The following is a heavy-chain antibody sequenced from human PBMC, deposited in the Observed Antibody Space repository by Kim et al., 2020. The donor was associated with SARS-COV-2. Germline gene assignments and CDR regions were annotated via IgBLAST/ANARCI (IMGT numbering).Heavy chain of an antibody. Sequence: RGSLRLSCAASGFIFSDYWMHWVRQAPGNGLVWVSRIYTDGTRTAYADSVTGRFTISRDNAKNTVYLQINSLRAEDTAVYYCARGDRVGYYLDYWGQGILVTVSS. J-gene: IGHJ4*02. V-gene: IGHV3-74*01. CDR1: GFIFSDYW. CDR3: ARGDRVGYYLDY. D-gene: IGHD3-3*01. CDR2: IYTDGTRT.